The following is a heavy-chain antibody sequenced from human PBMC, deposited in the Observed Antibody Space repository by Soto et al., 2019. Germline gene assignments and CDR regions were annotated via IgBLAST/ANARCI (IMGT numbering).Heavy chain of an antibody. CDR3: ARDGGRHSGGIDY. CDR2: IIPIFGTA. CDR1: GGTFSSYS. D-gene: IGHD1-26*01. J-gene: IGHJ4*02. Sequence: QVQLVQSGAEVKKPGSSVKVSCKASGGTFSSYSINWVRQAPGQGLEWMGEIIPIFGTANYAQKFQGRVTITADESTNTAYMELSSLRSEDTAVYYCARDGGRHSGGIDYWGQGTRVTVSS. V-gene: IGHV1-69*01.